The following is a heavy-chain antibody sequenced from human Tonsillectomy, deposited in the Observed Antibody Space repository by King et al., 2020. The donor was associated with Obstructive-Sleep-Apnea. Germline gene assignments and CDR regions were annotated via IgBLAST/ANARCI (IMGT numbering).Heavy chain of an antibody. D-gene: IGHD4-23*01. CDR3: AGGTRVVPEY. CDR2: IYYSGST. CDR1: GGSISSGDYS. Sequence: QLQESGPGLVKPSQTLSLTCAFSGGSISSGDYSWSWLRQPPGKGLEWIGYIYYSGSTYYNPSLNSRVTISVDTSKNQFSLKLSSVTAADTAVYYCAGGTRVVPEYWGKGTLVTVSS. J-gene: IGHJ4*02. V-gene: IGHV4-30-4*07.